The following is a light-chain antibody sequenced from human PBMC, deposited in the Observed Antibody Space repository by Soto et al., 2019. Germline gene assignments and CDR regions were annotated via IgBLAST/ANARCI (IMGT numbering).Light chain of an antibody. CDR3: QVWDSSSDRVV. CDR1: NIGSKS. CDR2: DDS. Sequence: SYELTQPPSVSVAPGQTARITCGGNNIGSKSVHWYQQKPGQAPVLVVYDDSDQPSGIPERFSGSNSGNTATLTISRVEAGDEADYYCQVWDSSSDRVVFGGGTKVTVL. V-gene: IGLV3-21*02. J-gene: IGLJ2*01.